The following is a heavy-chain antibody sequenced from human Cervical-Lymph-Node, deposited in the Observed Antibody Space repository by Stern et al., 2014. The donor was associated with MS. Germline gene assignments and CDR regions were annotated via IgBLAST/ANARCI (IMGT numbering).Heavy chain of an antibody. Sequence: VQLVESGGGAVQPGKSLRLSCAASGFTFRNYAMHWVRQAPGKGLEWVAWISNDGNEKYYADSLRGRFTISRDNSRNTLYLQRNSLGADDTAVYYCAREGEKASTTAFDSWGQGTLVTVS. CDR3: AREGEKASTTAFDS. J-gene: IGHJ4*02. CDR2: ISNDGNEK. V-gene: IGHV3-30*01. D-gene: IGHD3-16*01. CDR1: GFTFRNYA.